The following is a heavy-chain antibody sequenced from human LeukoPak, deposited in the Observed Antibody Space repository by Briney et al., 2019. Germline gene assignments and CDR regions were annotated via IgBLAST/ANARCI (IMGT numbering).Heavy chain of an antibody. CDR2: ISTSGNTI. CDR3: ARQDGTY. J-gene: IGHJ4*02. D-gene: IGHD1-1*01. Sequence: PGGSLEFSCEAPGFTFSDYYLTWIRQAPGKGLEWVSYISTSGNTIYYADSMRGRFTISRDNAKNSLYLQMNSLRAEDTAVYYCARQDGTYWGQGTLVTVSS. CDR1: GFTFSDYY. V-gene: IGHV3-11*01.